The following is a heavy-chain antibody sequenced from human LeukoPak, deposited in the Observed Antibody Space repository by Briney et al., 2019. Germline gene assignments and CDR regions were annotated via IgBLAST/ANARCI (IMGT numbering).Heavy chain of an antibody. CDR3: ARNRSLTTTPGFDH. CDR2: IYHSGST. V-gene: IGHV4-38-2*01. Sequence: PSETLCLTCAASGYSIRSGDYWGWIRESPGKVLEWIGSIYHSGSTHYNPSLKSRVTISVDTSKNKFSLMLNSVTAADTAVYYCARNRSLTTTPGFDHWVQGTLVSVSS. J-gene: IGHJ4*02. D-gene: IGHD4-11*01. CDR1: GYSIRSGDY.